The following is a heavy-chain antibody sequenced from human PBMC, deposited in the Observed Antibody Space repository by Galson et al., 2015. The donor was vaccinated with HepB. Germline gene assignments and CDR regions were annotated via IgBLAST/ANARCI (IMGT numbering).Heavy chain of an antibody. CDR2: ISSSSSYI. CDR3: ARDPILLWPDAFDI. V-gene: IGHV3-21*01. J-gene: IGHJ3*02. Sequence: SLRLSCAASGFTFSSYSMNWVRQAPGKGLEWVSSISSSSSYIYYADSVKGRFTISRDNAKNSLYLQMNSLRAEDTAVYYCARDPILLWPDAFDIWGQGTMVTVSS. D-gene: IGHD3-10*01. CDR1: GFTFSSYS.